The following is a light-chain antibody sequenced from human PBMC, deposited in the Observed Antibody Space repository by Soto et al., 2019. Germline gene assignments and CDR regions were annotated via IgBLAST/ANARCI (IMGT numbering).Light chain of an antibody. CDR3: QQYDGSLWT. J-gene: IGKJ1*01. CDR1: QSVSSSY. V-gene: IGKV3-20*01. CDR2: GAS. Sequence: EIVLTQSPGTLSLSPGERATLSCGASQSVSSSYLAWYQQKPGQAPRLLIFGASNRATGIPDSFSGSGSGTDFTLTISRLEPEDFAVYYCQQYDGSLWTFGQGTKVEIK.